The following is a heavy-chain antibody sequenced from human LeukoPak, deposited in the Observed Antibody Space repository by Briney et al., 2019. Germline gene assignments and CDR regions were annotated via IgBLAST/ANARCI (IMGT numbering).Heavy chain of an antibody. V-gene: IGHV3-21*01. D-gene: IGHD4-17*01. Sequence: GGSLRLSCAASGFTFSSYRMNWVRQTPGKGLEWVSPISSSTSYIYYADSVKGRFTISRDNAKNSLYLQMNSLRFEDTAVYYCARGADDYGDYENAFDIWGQGTMVTVSS. CDR1: GFTFSSYR. CDR2: ISSSTSYI. CDR3: ARGADDYGDYENAFDI. J-gene: IGHJ3*02.